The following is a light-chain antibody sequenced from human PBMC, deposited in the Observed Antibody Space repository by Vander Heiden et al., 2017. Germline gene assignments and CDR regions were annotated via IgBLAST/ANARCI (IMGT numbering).Light chain of an antibody. CDR3: QSADSSGTYPYVV. Sequence: SYELTQPPSVSVSPGQTARITCSGDALPKQYAYWYQQKPGQAPVLVIYKGSERPSGIPERFSGSSSGTTVTLTISGVQAEDEADYYCQSADSSGTYPYVVFGGGTKLTVL. J-gene: IGLJ2*01. CDR1: ALPKQY. V-gene: IGLV3-25*03. CDR2: KGS.